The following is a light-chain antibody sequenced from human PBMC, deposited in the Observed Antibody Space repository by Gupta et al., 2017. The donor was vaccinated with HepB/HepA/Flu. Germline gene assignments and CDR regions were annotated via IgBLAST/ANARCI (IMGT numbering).Light chain of an antibody. V-gene: IGKV3-20*01. CDR2: AAS. CDR3: QQYGSSPQNT. CDR1: QSVSTY. Sequence: EIVLTQSPGTLSLSPGERATLSCRASQSVSTYLAWYQQKPGQAPRLLIYAASSRATGIPDRFSGSGSGTDFTLSISRLEPEDFAVYYCQQYGSSPQNTFGQGTKLEI. J-gene: IGKJ2*01.